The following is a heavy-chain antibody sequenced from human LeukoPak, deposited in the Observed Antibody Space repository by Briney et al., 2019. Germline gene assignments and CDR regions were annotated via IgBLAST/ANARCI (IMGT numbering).Heavy chain of an antibody. J-gene: IGHJ3*02. CDR3: ARPNLYYSSGSGVAFDI. CDR2: IYPGDSDT. D-gene: IGHD6-19*01. CDR1: GYSFTSYW. V-gene: IGHV5-51*01. Sequence: NRGESLKISCKGSGYSFTSYWIGWVRQMPGKGLEWMGIIYPGDSDTRYSPSFQGQVTISADKSISTAYLQWSGLKASDTAMYYCARPNLYYSSGSGVAFDIWGQGTMVTVSS.